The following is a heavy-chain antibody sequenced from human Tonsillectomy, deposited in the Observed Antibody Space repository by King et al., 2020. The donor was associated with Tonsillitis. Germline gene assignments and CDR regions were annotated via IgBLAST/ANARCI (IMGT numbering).Heavy chain of an antibody. J-gene: IGHJ6*02. Sequence: VQLVESGGGLILPGGSLRLSCAASGFTVSSSYMSWVRQAPGKGLEWVSVIYSGGSSCYADSVKGRFTISRDNSKNTLYLQMNSLRAEDTAVYYCARDSSDYDFLTGSPYGMDVWGQGTTVTVSS. V-gene: IGHV3-53*01. CDR1: GFTVSSSY. D-gene: IGHD3-9*01. CDR2: IYSGGSS. CDR3: ARDSSDYDFLTGSPYGMDV.